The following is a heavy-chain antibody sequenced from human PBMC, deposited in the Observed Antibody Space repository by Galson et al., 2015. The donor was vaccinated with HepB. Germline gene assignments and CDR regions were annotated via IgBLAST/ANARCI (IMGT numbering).Heavy chain of an antibody. Sequence: SLRLSCAASGFTFSSYAMHWVRQAPGKGLEWVAVISYDGSNKYYADSVKGRFTISRDNSKNTLYLQMNSLRAEDTAVYYCAVQGAIAVAGLDAFDIWGQGTMVTVSS. CDR1: GFTFSSYA. CDR3: AVQGAIAVAGLDAFDI. CDR2: ISYDGSNK. J-gene: IGHJ3*02. D-gene: IGHD6-19*01. V-gene: IGHV3-30*04.